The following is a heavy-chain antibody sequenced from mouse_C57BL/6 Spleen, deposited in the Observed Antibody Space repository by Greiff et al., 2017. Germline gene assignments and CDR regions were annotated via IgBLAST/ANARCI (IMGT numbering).Heavy chain of an antibody. V-gene: IGHV1-54*01. CDR3: ARGDDYDEDNFDY. J-gene: IGHJ2*01. D-gene: IGHD2-4*01. CDR1: GYAFTNYL. CDR2: INPGSGGT. Sequence: QVQLQQSGAELVRPGTSVKVSCKASGYAFTNYLIEWVKQRPGQGLEWIGVINPGSGGTNYNEKFKGKATLTADKSSSTAYMQLSSLTSEDSAVYVWARGDDYDEDNFDYWGQGTTLTVSS.